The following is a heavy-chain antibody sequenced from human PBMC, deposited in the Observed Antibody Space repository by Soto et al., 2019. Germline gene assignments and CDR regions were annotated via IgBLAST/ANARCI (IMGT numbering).Heavy chain of an antibody. CDR1: GFSLSTSGVG. J-gene: IGHJ4*02. CDR2: IYWNDDK. D-gene: IGHD1-26*01. Sequence: QITLKESGPTLVKPTQPLTLTCTFSGFSLSTSGVGVGWIRQPPGKALEWLALIYWNDDKRYSLSLKSRLTTTTDTSKNQVVLTMTNMDPVDTATYYCAHSGLGGLLRPHYFDYWGQGTLVTVSS. V-gene: IGHV2-5*01. CDR3: AHSGLGGLLRPHYFDY.